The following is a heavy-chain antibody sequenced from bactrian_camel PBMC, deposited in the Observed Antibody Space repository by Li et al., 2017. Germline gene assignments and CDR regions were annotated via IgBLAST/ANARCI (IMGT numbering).Heavy chain of an antibody. Sequence: HVQLVESGGGLVQPGGSLRLSCGYTSNVGDMAWFRQAPGKEREGVAATDSAGSANYADSVKGRFTISIDNAKNTLYLQMSSLNPADTAMYYCATDYFSGGFCLETPSFGYWGQGTQVTVS. CDR2: TDSAGSA. CDR3: ATDYFSGGFCLETPSFGY. CDR1: SNVGD. D-gene: IGHD2*01. V-gene: IGHV3S53*01. J-gene: IGHJ6*01.